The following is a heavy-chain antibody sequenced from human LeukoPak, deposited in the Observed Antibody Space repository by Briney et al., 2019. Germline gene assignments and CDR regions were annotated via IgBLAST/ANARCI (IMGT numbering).Heavy chain of an antibody. CDR3: AKAYYYDSSGYSVVHIFDY. V-gene: IGHV3-21*01. J-gene: IGHJ4*02. D-gene: IGHD3-22*01. CDR1: GFTFSSYS. CDR2: ISSSSSYI. Sequence: SGGSLRLSCAASGFTFSSYSMNWVRQAPGKGLEWVSSISSSSSYIYYADSVKGRFTISRDNSKNTLYLQMNSLRAEDTAVYYCAKAYYYDSSGYSVVHIFDYWGQGTLVTVSS.